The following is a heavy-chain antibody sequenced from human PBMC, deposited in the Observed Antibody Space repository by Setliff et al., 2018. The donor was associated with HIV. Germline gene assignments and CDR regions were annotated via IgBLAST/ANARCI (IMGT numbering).Heavy chain of an antibody. Sequence: PSETLSLTCAVYGGSFSGYYWSWIRQPPGKGLEWIGEINHSGSTNYNPSLKSRVTISVDTSKNQFSLKLSSVTAADTAVYYCARGGIGDYYYYYMDVWGKGTTVTV. J-gene: IGHJ6*03. CDR2: INHSGST. CDR3: ARGGIGDYYYYYMDV. D-gene: IGHD3-10*01. CDR1: GGSFSGYY. V-gene: IGHV4-34*01.